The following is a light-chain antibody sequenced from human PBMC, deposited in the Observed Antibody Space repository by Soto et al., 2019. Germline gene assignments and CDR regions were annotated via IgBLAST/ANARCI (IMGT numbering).Light chain of an antibody. CDR1: SGHSSYI. Sequence: QSVLTQSSSASASLGSSVKLTCTLSSGHSSYIIAWHQQQPGKAPRYLMTLEGSGSYNKGSGLPDRFSGSSSGADRYLTISNLQFEAEANYSCETWDSNTRVFGGGTKLTVL. V-gene: IGLV4-60*02. J-gene: IGLJ3*02. CDR2: LEGSGSY. CDR3: ETWDSNTRV.